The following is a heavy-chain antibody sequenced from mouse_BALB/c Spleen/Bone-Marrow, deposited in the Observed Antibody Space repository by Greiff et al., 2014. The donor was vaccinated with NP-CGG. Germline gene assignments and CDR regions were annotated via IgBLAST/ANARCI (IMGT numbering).Heavy chain of an antibody. CDR1: GYSFTTYW. CDR3: ARYKVYYGISWFAY. J-gene: IGHJ3*01. Sequence: VQRVESGTEVVRPGASVKLSCKASGYSFTTYWMNWVKQRPGQGLEWIGMIHPSDSETRLNQKFKDKATLTVDKSSSTAYMQLNSPASEDSAVNYCARYKVYYGISWFAYWGQGTLVTVSA. D-gene: IGHD2-1*01. V-gene: IGHV1S82*01. CDR2: IHPSDSET.